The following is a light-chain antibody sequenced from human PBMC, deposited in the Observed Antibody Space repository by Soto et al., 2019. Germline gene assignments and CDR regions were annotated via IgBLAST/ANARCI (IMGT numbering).Light chain of an antibody. V-gene: IGLV1-36*01. Sequence: QSVLTQPPSVSGAPRQRVTISCSGSRSNIGDNAVNWYQQLPGKAPKLLIYYDDLLPSGVSDRFSGSKSGTSASLAISGVQSEDEADYYCAAWDDSLNGWVFGGGTKLTVL. CDR2: YDD. J-gene: IGLJ3*02. CDR3: AAWDDSLNGWV. CDR1: RSNIGDNA.